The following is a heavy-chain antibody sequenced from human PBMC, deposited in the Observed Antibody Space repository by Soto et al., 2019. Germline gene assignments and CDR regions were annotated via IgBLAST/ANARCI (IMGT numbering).Heavy chain of an antibody. CDR1: GDTLTELS. V-gene: IGHV1-24*01. D-gene: IGHD1-26*01. CDR3: AIAYSGTDYGDFDP. CDR2: FDPEDGEA. J-gene: IGHJ5*02. Sequence: QVQLVQYGAEVKKPGASVKVSCKVSGDTLTELSMHWVRQAPGKGLEYMGGFDPEDGEAMYAQNFQGRVTMTEDTSTDTSYMELSSLTSADTAVYYFAIAYSGTDYGDFDPWGQRTLVTVSA.